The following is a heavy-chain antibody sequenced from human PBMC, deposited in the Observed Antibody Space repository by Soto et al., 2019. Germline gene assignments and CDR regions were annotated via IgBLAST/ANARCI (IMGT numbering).Heavy chain of an antibody. V-gene: IGHV4-38-2*01. J-gene: IGHJ6*02. CDR1: GYSIASGYY. Sequence: AETLSLTCAVSGYSIASGYYWSFIRQSEGKGVEWIGSIYHAGSVYYNPSLNSRVAVSLDTSKNHFSLKLTSVTAADTAVYYCARTFDSYGMDFWGQGTTVTVSS. CDR2: IYHAGSV. CDR3: ARTFDSYGMDF.